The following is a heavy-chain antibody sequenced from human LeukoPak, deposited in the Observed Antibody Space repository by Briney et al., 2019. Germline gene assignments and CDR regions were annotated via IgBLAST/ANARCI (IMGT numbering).Heavy chain of an antibody. D-gene: IGHD2-2*03. CDR1: GFTFSSYW. CDR2: INSDGSDT. Sequence: GGSLRLSCAASGFTFSSYWMHWVRQAPGKGLVWVSPINSDGSDTSYADSVKGRFTISRDNSKDTLYLQLNSLRPEDTAVYYCASHMDVVIVPVEMASDCWGQGTLVTVSS. J-gene: IGHJ4*02. V-gene: IGHV3-74*01. CDR3: ASHMDVVIVPVEMASDC.